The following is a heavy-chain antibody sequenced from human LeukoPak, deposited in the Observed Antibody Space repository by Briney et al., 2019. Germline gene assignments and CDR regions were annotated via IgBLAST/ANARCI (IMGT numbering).Heavy chain of an antibody. V-gene: IGHV3-74*01. CDR2: IRRDGTT. CDR3: ARDAGQATPFDY. D-gene: IGHD2-15*01. Sequence: GGSLTLSCAASGFTVSSYWIHWVRQAPGKGLVWVSLIRRDGTTSFAASVQGRFTISRDNARNTLYLQMNSLAAEDTAVYYCARDAGQATPFDYWGQGTLVTVSS. CDR1: GFTVSSYW. J-gene: IGHJ4*02.